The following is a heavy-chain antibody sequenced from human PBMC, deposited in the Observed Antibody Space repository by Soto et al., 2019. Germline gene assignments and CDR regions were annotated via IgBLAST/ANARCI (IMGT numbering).Heavy chain of an antibody. V-gene: IGHV1-69*01. CDR2: IIPIFGTA. J-gene: IGHJ4*02. Sequence: QVQLVQSGAEVKKPGSSVKVSCKASGGTFSSYAISWVRQAPGQGLEWMGGIIPIFGTANYAQKFQGRVMITADESTSTAYMELSSLRSEDTAVYYCAKEKDYYDSSGYYYSLGYFDYWGQGTLVTVSS. CDR3: AKEKDYYDSSGYYYSLGYFDY. D-gene: IGHD3-22*01. CDR1: GGTFSSYA.